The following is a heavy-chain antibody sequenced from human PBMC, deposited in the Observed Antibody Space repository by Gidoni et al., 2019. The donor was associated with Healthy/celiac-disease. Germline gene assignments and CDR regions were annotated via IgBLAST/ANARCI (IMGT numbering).Heavy chain of an antibody. Sequence: QVQLQASRPGLVNPSPTLSLSSTVSGRSIRSGGYYWSWIRQHPGKGLEWMGYIYYSGSTYANPSLKSRVTISVDTSKNQFSLKLSSVTAADTAVYYCARADYGDYGLIDYWGQGTLVTVSS. J-gene: IGHJ4*02. CDR3: ARADYGDYGLIDY. D-gene: IGHD4-17*01. V-gene: IGHV4-31*03. CDR1: GRSIRSGGYY. CDR2: IYYSGST.